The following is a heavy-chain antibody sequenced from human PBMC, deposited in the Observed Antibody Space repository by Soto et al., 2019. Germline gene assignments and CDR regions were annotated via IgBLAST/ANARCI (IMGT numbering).Heavy chain of an antibody. CDR3: ARKDKSGYFNWFDP. CDR1: GYRFTSYW. CDR2: LFPSDSDT. Sequence: XESLTVSCRTSGYRFTSYWIAWVRQMPGKGLEWMRILFPSDSDTRYSPSFQGQVTISADRSTSTVFLQWASLKASATAVYFWARKDKSGYFNWFDPWGQGTLVTVSS. J-gene: IGHJ5*02. V-gene: IGHV5-51*01. D-gene: IGHD3-22*01.